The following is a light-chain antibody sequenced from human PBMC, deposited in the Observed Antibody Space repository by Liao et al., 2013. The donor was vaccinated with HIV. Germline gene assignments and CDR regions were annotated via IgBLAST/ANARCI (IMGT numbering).Light chain of an antibody. J-gene: IGLJ3*02. CDR2: EDT. Sequence: SYELTQPPSVSVSPGQTASITCSGHKLGDKYACWYQQKPGQSPVLVIYEDTKRPSGIPERFSGSNSGNTATLTISRVEAGDEADYYCQVWDTSSDHWVFGGGTQLTVL. V-gene: IGLV3-1*01. CDR3: QVWDTSSDHWV. CDR1: KLGDKY.